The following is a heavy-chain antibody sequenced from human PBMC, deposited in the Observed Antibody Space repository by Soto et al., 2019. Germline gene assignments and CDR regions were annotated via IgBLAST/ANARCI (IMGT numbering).Heavy chain of an antibody. Sequence: QVQLVESGGGVVQPGRSLRLSCAASGFTFNSYAMHWVRQAPGKGLEWVAVISYDGSNKYYADSVKGRFTISRDNSKNTLHLQMNSLRAEDTAVYYCARFKGCSGGSCYPYFDYWGQGTLVTVSS. J-gene: IGHJ4*02. CDR2: ISYDGSNK. D-gene: IGHD2-15*01. CDR3: ARFKGCSGGSCYPYFDY. V-gene: IGHV3-30-3*01. CDR1: GFTFNSYA.